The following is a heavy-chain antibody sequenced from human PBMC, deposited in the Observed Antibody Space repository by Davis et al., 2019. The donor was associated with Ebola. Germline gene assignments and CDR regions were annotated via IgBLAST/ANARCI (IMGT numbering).Heavy chain of an antibody. CDR3: ARAGVFSGSYPLDY. J-gene: IGHJ4*02. Sequence: ASVKVSCKASGYTFTTYGISWVRQAPGQGLEWMGWINTNNGNTNYAQKLQGRVTMTTDTSTSTAYMELRSLRSDDTAVYYCARAGVFSGSYPLDYWGQGTLVTVSS. V-gene: IGHV1-18*01. CDR2: INTNNGNT. D-gene: IGHD1-26*01. CDR1: GYTFTTYG.